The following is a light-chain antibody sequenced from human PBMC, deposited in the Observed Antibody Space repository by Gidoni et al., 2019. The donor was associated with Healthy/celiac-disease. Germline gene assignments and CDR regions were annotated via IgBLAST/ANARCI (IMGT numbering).Light chain of an antibody. CDR3: QQYGSSLWT. J-gene: IGKJ1*01. Sequence: ELVFTHSPGTLSFAPGARATLPCRASQSGSSSYLAWYQQKPGQAPRLLIYGASSRATGIPDRFSGSGSGTDFTLTISRLEPEDFAVYYCQQYGSSLWTFGQGTKVEIK. CDR1: QSGSSSY. CDR2: GAS. V-gene: IGKV3-20*01.